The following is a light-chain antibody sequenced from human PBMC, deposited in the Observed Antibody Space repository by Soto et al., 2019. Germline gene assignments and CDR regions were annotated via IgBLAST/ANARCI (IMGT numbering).Light chain of an antibody. CDR2: GAS. V-gene: IGKV3-15*01. CDR1: QSISSK. CDR3: QQYNNWPGT. J-gene: IGKJ1*01. Sequence: EVVLTQSPGSLSLSPGERATLSCRASQSISSKLAWYQQKPGQAPRLLIYGASTRATGIPVRFSGGGSGTEFTLTIGSLQSEDCALYYCQQYNNWPGTFGQGTKVDIK.